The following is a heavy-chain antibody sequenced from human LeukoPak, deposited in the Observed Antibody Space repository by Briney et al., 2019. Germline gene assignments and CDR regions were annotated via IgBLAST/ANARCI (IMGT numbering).Heavy chain of an antibody. Sequence: SGTLSLTCAVSGGSISSSNWWNWVRQPPGKGLEWIGEIYHSGSTNYNPSLKSRVTISVDKSKNQFSLKLSSVTAADTAVYYCARDSTDWLPHADDAFDIWGQGTMVTVSS. CDR3: ARDSTDWLPHADDAFDI. V-gene: IGHV4-4*02. CDR1: GGSISSSNW. J-gene: IGHJ3*02. CDR2: IYHSGST. D-gene: IGHD3-9*01.